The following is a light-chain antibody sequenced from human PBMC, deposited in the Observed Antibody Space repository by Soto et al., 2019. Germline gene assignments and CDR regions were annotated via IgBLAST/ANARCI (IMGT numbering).Light chain of an antibody. CDR2: AAS. CDR3: QQYDSILGT. Sequence: DIQLTQSPSFLSASVGDRVTITCRASRGIGSYLAWYQQKPGKAPNLLIYAASTLQGGVPSRFSGSGSGTEFTLTISNLQPDDFATYYCQQYDSILGTFGPGTKVDIK. V-gene: IGKV1-9*01. CDR1: RGIGSY. J-gene: IGKJ1*01.